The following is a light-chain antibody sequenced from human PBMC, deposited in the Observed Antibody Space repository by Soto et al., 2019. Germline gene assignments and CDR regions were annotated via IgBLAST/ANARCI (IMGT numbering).Light chain of an antibody. J-gene: IGKJ5*01. Sequence: VVLSQSPVTLSLSPGERATLSCRASQSVSSYLAWYQQKPGQAPRLLIYDVSNRATGIPARFSGSGSGTDFTLTISSLEPEDFAVYYCQQRSNWQVTFGQGTRLEIK. CDR2: DVS. CDR1: QSVSSY. V-gene: IGKV3-11*01. CDR3: QQRSNWQVT.